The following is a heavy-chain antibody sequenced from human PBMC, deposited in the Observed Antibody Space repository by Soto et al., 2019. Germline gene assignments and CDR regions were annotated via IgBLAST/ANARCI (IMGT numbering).Heavy chain of an antibody. Sequence: QLVESGGGLVQPGGSLKLSCAVSGFGFDGAGIHWVRQASGKGLERVARIRSRNNNYATTYAASVKGRFTISRDDSESTAYLQMNSLKTEDTAVYYCSAGTDFDYWGQGTLVTVSS. CDR3: SAGTDFDY. J-gene: IGHJ4*02. CDR1: GFGFDGAG. CDR2: IRSRNNNYAT. D-gene: IGHD6-19*01. V-gene: IGHV3-73*02.